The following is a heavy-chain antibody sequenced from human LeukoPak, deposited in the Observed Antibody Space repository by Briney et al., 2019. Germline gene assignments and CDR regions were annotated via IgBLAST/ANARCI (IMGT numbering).Heavy chain of an antibody. CDR1: GFTFSSYA. Sequence: GGSLRLSCAASGFTFSSYAMSWVRQAPGKGLEWVSAISGSGGSTYYADSVKGRFTISRDNSKNTVYLQMSSLRVDDTAVYYCAKAASSSWPSYYYGMDVWGQGTTVTVSS. CDR2: ISGSGGST. CDR3: AKAASSSWPSYYYGMDV. V-gene: IGHV3-23*01. D-gene: IGHD6-13*01. J-gene: IGHJ6*02.